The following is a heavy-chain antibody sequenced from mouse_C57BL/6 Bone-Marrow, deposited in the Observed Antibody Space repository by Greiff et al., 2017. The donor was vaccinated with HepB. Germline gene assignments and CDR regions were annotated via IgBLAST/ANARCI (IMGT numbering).Heavy chain of an antibody. Sequence: QVQLQQPGAELVRPGTSVKLSCKASGYTFTSYWMHWVKQRPGQGLEWIGVIDPSDSYTNYNQKFKGKATLTVDTSSSTAYMQLSSLTSEDSAVYSCARWGNWGYYFDYWGQGTTLTVSS. CDR1: GYTFTSYW. CDR2: IDPSDSYT. D-gene: IGHD4-1*01. J-gene: IGHJ2*01. V-gene: IGHV1-59*01. CDR3: ARWGNWGYYFDY.